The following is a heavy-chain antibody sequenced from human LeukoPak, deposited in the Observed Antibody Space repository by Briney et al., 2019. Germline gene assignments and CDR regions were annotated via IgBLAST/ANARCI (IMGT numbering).Heavy chain of an antibody. CDR3: ARDRKRRVPYYYDSSGYGNWFDP. Sequence: GASVKVSCKASGYTFTGYYMHWVRQAPGQGLEWMGWINPNSGGTNYAQKFQGRVTMTRDTSISTAYMELSRLRSDDTAVYYCARDRKRRVPYYYDSSGYGNWFDPWGQGTLVTVSS. V-gene: IGHV1-2*02. J-gene: IGHJ5*02. D-gene: IGHD3-22*01. CDR1: GYTFTGYY. CDR2: INPNSGGT.